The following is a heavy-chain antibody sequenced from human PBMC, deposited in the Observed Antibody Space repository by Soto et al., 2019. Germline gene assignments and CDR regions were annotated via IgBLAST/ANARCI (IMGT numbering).Heavy chain of an antibody. CDR2: INHSGST. J-gene: IGHJ5*02. V-gene: IGHV4-34*01. Sequence: QVQLQQWGAGLLKPSETLSLTCAVYGGSFSGYYWSWIRQPPGKGLEWIGEINHSGSTNYNPSLKRRVTISVDTAKNQFTLKLSSVTAADTAVYYCARGRMAFVPWGQGTLVTVSS. CDR1: GGSFSGYY. CDR3: ARGRMAFVP. D-gene: IGHD2-15*01.